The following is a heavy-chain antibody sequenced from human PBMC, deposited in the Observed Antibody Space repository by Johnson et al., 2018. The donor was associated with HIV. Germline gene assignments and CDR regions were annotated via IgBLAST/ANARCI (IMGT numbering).Heavy chain of an antibody. CDR2: LKQDGSEK. Sequence: VQLVESGGGLVQPGGSLRLSCAASGFTFRSYWMSWVRQAPGTGLEWVANLKQDGSEKYYVDSVKGRFTISRDNAKNSLYLQMNSRRAEDTAVYYCARDGNAGYCTNGVCYSDAFDIWGQGEMVTVSS. CDR3: ARDGNAGYCTNGVCYSDAFDI. D-gene: IGHD2-8*01. V-gene: IGHV3-7*01. CDR1: GFTFRSYW. J-gene: IGHJ3*02.